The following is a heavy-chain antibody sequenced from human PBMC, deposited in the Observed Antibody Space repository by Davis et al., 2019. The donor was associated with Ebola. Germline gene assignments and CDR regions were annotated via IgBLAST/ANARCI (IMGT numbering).Heavy chain of an antibody. J-gene: IGHJ6*02. D-gene: IGHD4-11*01. Sequence: SVKVSCKASGGTFSRYVISWVRQAPGQGLEWMGGIIPIFGTANYAQKFQGRVTITADEPTSTAYMELSSLRSEDTAVYYCSRYDYSPPYGMDVWGQGTTVTVSS. CDR2: IIPIFGTA. CDR3: SRYDYSPPYGMDV. CDR1: GGTFSRYV. V-gene: IGHV1-69*13.